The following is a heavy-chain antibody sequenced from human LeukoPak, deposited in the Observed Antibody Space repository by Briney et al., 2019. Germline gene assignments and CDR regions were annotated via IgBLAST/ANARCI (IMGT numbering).Heavy chain of an antibody. Sequence: PSETLSLTCAVHGGSFSGYYWSWIRQPPGKGLEWIGEINHSGSTNYNPSLKSRVTISVDTSKNQFSLKLSSVTAADTAVYYCARTDSSDWYVYDYWGQGTLVTVSS. V-gene: IGHV4-34*01. J-gene: IGHJ4*02. CDR2: INHSGST. CDR1: GGSFSGYY. D-gene: IGHD6-19*01. CDR3: ARTDSSDWYVYDY.